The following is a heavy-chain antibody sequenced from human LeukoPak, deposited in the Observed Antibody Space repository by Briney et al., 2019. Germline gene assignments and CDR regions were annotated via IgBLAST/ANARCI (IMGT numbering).Heavy chain of an antibody. CDR2: IIPIFGTA. Sequence: ASVKVSCKASGGTFSSYAISWVRQAPGQGLEWMGGIIPIFGTANYAQKFQGRVTITTDESTSTAYMELSSLRSEDTAVYYCATLIVGLNAFDIWGQGTMVTVSS. J-gene: IGHJ3*02. V-gene: IGHV1-69*05. CDR3: ATLIVGLNAFDI. CDR1: GGTFSSYA. D-gene: IGHD1-26*01.